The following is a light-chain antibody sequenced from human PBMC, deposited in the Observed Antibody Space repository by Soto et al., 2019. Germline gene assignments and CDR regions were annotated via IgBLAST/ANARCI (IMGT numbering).Light chain of an antibody. Sequence: DIVMTQSPDSLAVSLGERATINCKSSQSVLHSSNNKNYLAWYQQKPGQPPKLLIYWASTRESGVPDRFSGSGSGTDFTLTISSLQAEDVAVYYCQQYYSTPTFGQGTKVDIK. CDR2: WAS. J-gene: IGKJ1*01. CDR3: QQYYSTPT. V-gene: IGKV4-1*01. CDR1: QSVLHSSNNKNY.